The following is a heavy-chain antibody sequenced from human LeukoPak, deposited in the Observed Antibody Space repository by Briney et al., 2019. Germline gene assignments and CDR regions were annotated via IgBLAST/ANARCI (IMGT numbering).Heavy chain of an antibody. CDR1: GFTFSNYP. D-gene: IGHD6-13*01. CDR3: AKAYYTSNWFLRGHDR. J-gene: IGHJ5*02. V-gene: IGHV3-23*01. Sequence: GGSLRLSCAASGFTFSNYPMIWVRQAPGKGLYWVSGISVSGSNTYYADSVKGRFIISRDNSKSTLYLQLNSLTADDTALYYCAKAYYTSNWFLRGHDRWGQGTLVTVSS. CDR2: ISVSGSNT.